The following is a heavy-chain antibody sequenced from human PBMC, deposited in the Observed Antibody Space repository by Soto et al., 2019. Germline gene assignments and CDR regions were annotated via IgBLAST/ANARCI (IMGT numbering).Heavy chain of an antibody. D-gene: IGHD3-3*01. Sequence: GASVKVSCKASGYTFTGYYMHWVRQAPGQGLEWMGWINPNSGGTNYAQKFQGWVTMTRDTSISTAYMELSRLRSDDTAVYYCARAPXYDFWSGYYHTPGTFDIWGQGTMVTVSS. J-gene: IGHJ3*02. CDR1: GYTFTGYY. CDR3: ARAPXYDFWSGYYHTPGTFDI. V-gene: IGHV1-2*04. CDR2: INPNSGGT.